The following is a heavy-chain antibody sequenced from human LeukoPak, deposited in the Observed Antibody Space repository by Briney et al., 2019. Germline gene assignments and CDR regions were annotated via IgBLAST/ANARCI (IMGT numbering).Heavy chain of an antibody. CDR1: GGSFSGYY. V-gene: IGHV4-34*01. J-gene: IGHJ5*02. CDR3: ARGGNGERRFDP. Sequence: SETLSLTCAVYGGSFSGYYWSWIRQPPGKGLEWIGEINHSGSTNCNPSLKSRVTISVDTSKNQFSLKLSSVTAADTAVYYCARGGNGERRFDPWGQGTLVTVSS. CDR2: INHSGST. D-gene: IGHD3-10*01.